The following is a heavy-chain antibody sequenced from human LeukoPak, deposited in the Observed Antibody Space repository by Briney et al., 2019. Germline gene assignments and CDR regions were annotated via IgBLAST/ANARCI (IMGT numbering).Heavy chain of an antibody. D-gene: IGHD3-10*01. Sequence: SETLSLTCTVSGGSISSYYWSWIRQPAGKVLEWIGRIYTSGSTNYNPSLKSRVTMSVDTSKNQFSLELSSVTAADTAVYYCARVMWFGELSNNWFDPWGQGTLVTVSS. J-gene: IGHJ5*02. V-gene: IGHV4-4*07. CDR3: ARVMWFGELSNNWFDP. CDR1: GGSISSYY. CDR2: IYTSGST.